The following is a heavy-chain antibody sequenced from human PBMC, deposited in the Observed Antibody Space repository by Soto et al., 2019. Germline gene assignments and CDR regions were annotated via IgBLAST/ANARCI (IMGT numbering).Heavy chain of an antibody. D-gene: IGHD5-18*01. V-gene: IGHV3-21*06. J-gene: IGHJ4*02. CDR1: GFTFSAYS. CDR2: ITSSSTYI. Sequence: GGSLRLPCVASGFTFSAYSMSWVRQAPGQGLEWVSSITSSSTYIYYTRSVEGRFTISRDDAKNSLHLQMNSLRAEDTAVYSCARDLLEGYGHARQPDYWGQGTLVTVSS. CDR3: ARDLLEGYGHARQPDY.